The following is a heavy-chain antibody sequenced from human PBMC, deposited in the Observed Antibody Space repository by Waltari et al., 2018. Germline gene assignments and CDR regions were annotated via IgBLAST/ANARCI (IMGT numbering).Heavy chain of an antibody. Sequence: HVQLQASGPGLVTPSETLSLTCTVSGGSISGYYWSWIRRPPGGGREWIGYIYYSGTTNYSPSLKSRVTISVDTSKNQFSLKLNSVTAADTAVYYCARVGYDSSGYYSHFDYWGQGTLVTVSS. J-gene: IGHJ4*02. D-gene: IGHD3-22*01. CDR3: ARVGYDSSGYYSHFDY. V-gene: IGHV4-59*08. CDR2: IYYSGTT. CDR1: GGSISGYY.